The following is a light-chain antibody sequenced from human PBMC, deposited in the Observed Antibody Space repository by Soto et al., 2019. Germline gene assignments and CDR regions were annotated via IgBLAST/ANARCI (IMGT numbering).Light chain of an antibody. J-gene: IGKJ4*01. V-gene: IGKV3-15*01. Sequence: IVMTQSPATLSVSPGERPTLSCRARQRVSRNLAWYQQKPGHXHRXXIYGAYTRATGITSRFSGSGSGTELTLTISSLQPEDFETYYCQQLKSYPSTFGGGTKG. CDR2: GAY. CDR1: QRVSRN. CDR3: QQLKSYPST.